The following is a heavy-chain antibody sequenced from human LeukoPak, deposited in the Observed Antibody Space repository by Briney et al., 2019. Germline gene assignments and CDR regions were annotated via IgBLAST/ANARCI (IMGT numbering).Heavy chain of an antibody. CDR1: GFTFSSYG. Sequence: PGRPLRLSCAASGFTFSSYGMNWVRQAPGKGLEWVSLIYSGGGTYYADSVKGRFTISRDNSKNTLYLQMNRLRAEDTAVYYCARNYYDSSAYYYFDYWGQGTLVTVSS. J-gene: IGHJ4*02. CDR3: ARNYYDSSAYYYFDY. CDR2: IYSGGGT. D-gene: IGHD3-22*01. V-gene: IGHV3-66*01.